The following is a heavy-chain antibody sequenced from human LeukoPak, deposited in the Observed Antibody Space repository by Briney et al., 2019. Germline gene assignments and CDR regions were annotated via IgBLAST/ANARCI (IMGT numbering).Heavy chain of an antibody. CDR1: GFTFSNYA. J-gene: IGHJ4*02. CDR3: AKWGGYDVLTGYYVSDY. V-gene: IGHV3-23*01. CDR2: ITGSGGNT. Sequence: GASLRLSCAASGFTFSNYAMSWVRPAPGKGLEWVSAITGSGGNTYYADSVKGRFTTSRDNSKNTVFLQMNSLRAEDRAVYYCAKWGGYDVLTGYYVSDYWGQGTLVTVSS. D-gene: IGHD3-9*01.